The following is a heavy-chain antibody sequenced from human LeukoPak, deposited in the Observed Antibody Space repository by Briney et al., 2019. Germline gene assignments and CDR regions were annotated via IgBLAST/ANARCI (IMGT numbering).Heavy chain of an antibody. Sequence: SETLSLTCTVSGGSISSYYWSWIRQPPGKGLEWIGYIYYSGSTNYNPSLKSRVTISVDTSKNQFSLKLSSVTAADTAVYYCATTGVVTHAFDIWGQGTMVTVSS. CDR2: IYYSGST. D-gene: IGHD4-23*01. CDR3: ATTGVVTHAFDI. V-gene: IGHV4-59*08. CDR1: GGSISSYY. J-gene: IGHJ3*02.